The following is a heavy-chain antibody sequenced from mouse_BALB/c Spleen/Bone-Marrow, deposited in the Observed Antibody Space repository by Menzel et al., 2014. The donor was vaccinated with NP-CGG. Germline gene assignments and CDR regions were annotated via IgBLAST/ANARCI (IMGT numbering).Heavy chain of an antibody. CDR1: GYSLTSYG. J-gene: IGHJ4*01. CDR2: IWAGGST. D-gene: IGHD2-1*01. V-gene: IGHV2-9*02. Sequence: VQLEESGPDLGEPSESLSITCIGSGYSLTSYGVHWVRQPPGKGLEWLGVIWAGGSTNYNSALMSRLSISKVSSKTQVFLKMNSLQTDDTAMYYCARDENYYGNYGTMDFLGQATSATVSS. CDR3: ARDENYYGNYGTMDF.